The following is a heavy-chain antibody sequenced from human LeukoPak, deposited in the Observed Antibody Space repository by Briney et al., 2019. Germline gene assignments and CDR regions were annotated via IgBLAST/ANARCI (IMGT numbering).Heavy chain of an antibody. CDR3: ARDAGYCSSTSCYTEF. J-gene: IGHJ4*02. V-gene: IGHV3-11*04. Sequence: GGSLRLSCAASGFTFSDYYMSWSGQAPGKGLEGVSYISSSGSTIYYADSVKGRFTISRDNAKNSLYLQMNSLRAEDTAVYYCARDAGYCSSTSCYTEFGGQETLVTVSS. CDR1: GFTFSDYY. CDR2: ISSSGSTI. D-gene: IGHD2-2*02.